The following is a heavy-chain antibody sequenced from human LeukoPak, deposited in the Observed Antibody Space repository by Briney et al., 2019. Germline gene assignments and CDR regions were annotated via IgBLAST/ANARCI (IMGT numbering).Heavy chain of an antibody. J-gene: IGHJ4*02. CDR2: IYYSGGT. D-gene: IGHD3-22*01. CDR1: GGSISSSSYY. CDR3: ARGTEYYYDSSGYSYYFDY. V-gene: IGHV4-39*07. Sequence: PSETLSLTCTVSGGSISSSSYYWGWIRQPPGKGLEWIGSIYYSGGTYYNPSLKSRVTISVDTSKNQFSLKLSSVTAADTAVYYCARGTEYYYDSSGYSYYFDYWGQGTLVTVSS.